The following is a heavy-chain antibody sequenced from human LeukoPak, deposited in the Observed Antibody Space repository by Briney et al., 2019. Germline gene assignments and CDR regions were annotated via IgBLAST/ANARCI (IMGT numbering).Heavy chain of an antibody. CDR2: ISGSGGST. J-gene: IGHJ6*03. CDR1: GFTFSSYG. CDR3: AKDGLYGSGSIYYYYYYYYMDV. Sequence: PGGTLRLSCAASGFTFSSYGMSWVRQAPGKGPEWVSAISGSGGSTYYADSVKGRFTISRDNSKNTLYLQMNSLRAEDTAVYYCAKDGLYGSGSIYYYYYYYYMDVWGKGTTVTISS. V-gene: IGHV3-23*01. D-gene: IGHD3-10*01.